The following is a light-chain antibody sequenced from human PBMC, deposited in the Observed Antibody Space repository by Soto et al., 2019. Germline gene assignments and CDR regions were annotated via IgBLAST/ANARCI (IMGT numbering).Light chain of an antibody. CDR1: QSVDSK. J-gene: IGKJ1*01. V-gene: IGKV3-15*01. CDR3: QHYCTWLWT. CDR2: GAS. Sequence: EIVMTQSPATLSVSPGERATLSCRASQSVDSKLAWYQQKPGQGPRLLIYGASSRATGIPARFSGSGSGTEFTLTISSLQSEDFAVYYCQHYCTWLWTFGQGTKVEIK.